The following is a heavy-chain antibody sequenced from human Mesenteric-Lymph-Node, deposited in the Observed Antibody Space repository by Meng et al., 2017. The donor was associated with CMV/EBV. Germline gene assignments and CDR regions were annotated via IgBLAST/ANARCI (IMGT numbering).Heavy chain of an antibody. Sequence: ASGSTFTSYAIHWVRQAPGQRLEWMGWINPDNGNTKYSQKFQARVTITRDTSASTAYMELSSLRSEDTAVYYCARGRLLWFGESYFDYWGQGALVTV. CDR2: INPDNGNT. CDR3: ARGRLLWFGESYFDY. D-gene: IGHD3-10*01. CDR1: GSTFTSYA. V-gene: IGHV1-3*01. J-gene: IGHJ4*02.